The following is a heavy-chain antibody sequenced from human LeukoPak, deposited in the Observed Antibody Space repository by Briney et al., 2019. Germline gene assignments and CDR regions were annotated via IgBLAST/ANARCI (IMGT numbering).Heavy chain of an antibody. V-gene: IGHV5-51*01. CDR3: AKTFNWGSTNSHWFFDL. CDR2: INPDDSDT. J-gene: IGHJ2*01. CDR1: GYXFTNYW. D-gene: IGHD7-27*01. Sequence: GESLKISCNGSGYXFTNYWIGWVRQMPGKGLEWAGIINPDDSDTRYSPSFQGQVTISADKSFSTAYLQWSSLRASDTAMYYCAKTFNWGSTNSHWFFDLWGRGTLVTVSS.